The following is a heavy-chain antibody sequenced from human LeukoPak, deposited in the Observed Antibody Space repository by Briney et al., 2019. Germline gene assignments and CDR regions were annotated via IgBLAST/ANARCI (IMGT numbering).Heavy chain of an antibody. CDR2: ISYDGSNK. J-gene: IGHJ3*02. V-gene: IGHV3-30-3*01. Sequence: GRSLRLSCAASGFTFSSYAMHWVRQAPGKGLEWVAVISYDGSNKYYADSVKGRFTISRDNSKNTLYLQMNSLRAEDTAVYYCAREVVVAATPDSDAFDIWGQGTMVTVSS. CDR3: AREVVVAATPDSDAFDI. CDR1: GFTFSSYA. D-gene: IGHD2-15*01.